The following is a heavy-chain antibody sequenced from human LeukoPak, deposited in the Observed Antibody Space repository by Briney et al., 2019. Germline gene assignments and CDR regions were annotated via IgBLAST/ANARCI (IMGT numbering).Heavy chain of an antibody. CDR2: IYYSGST. V-gene: IGHV4-59*01. CDR3: ARGDAAMGDNWFDP. D-gene: IGHD5-18*01. CDR1: GGSIGSYY. Sequence: SETLSLTCTVSGGSIGSYYWSWIRQPPGKGLEWIGYIYYSGSTNYNPSLKSRVTISVDTSKNQFSLKLSSVTAADTAVYYCARGDAAMGDNWFDPWGQGTLVTVSS. J-gene: IGHJ5*02.